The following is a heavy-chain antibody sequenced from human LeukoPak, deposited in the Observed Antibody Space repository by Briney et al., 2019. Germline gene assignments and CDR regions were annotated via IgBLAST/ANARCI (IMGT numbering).Heavy chain of an antibody. CDR3: AELGITMIGGV. CDR1: GLNFSDYY. D-gene: IGHD3-10*02. J-gene: IGHJ6*04. Sequence: GGSLRLSCAASGLNFSDYYISWIRQAPGKGLEWLSYISSSGGSIYYADSVKGRFTISRDNAKNSLYLQMNSLRAEDTAVYYCAELGITMIGGVWGKGTTVTISS. CDR2: ISSSGGSI. V-gene: IGHV3-11*04.